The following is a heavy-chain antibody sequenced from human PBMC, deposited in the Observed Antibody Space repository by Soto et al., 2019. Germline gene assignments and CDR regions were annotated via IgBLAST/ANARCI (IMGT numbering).Heavy chain of an antibody. J-gene: IGHJ2*01. CDR2: IYHSGST. D-gene: IGHD3-22*01. CDR1: GGSISSGGYS. CDR3: ARAADSLPDYWYFDL. Sequence: SETLSLTCAVSGGSISSGGYSWSWIRQPPGKGLEWIGYIYHSGSTYYNPSLKSRVTISVDRSKNQFSLKLSSVTAADTAVYYCARAADSLPDYWYFDLWGRGTLVTVSS. V-gene: IGHV4-30-2*01.